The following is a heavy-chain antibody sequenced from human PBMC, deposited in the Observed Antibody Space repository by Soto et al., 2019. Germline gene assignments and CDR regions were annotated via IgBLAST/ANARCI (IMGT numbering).Heavy chain of an antibody. CDR1: GGSFSGYY. J-gene: IGHJ4*02. D-gene: IGHD5-12*01. Sequence: SETLSLTCTVYGGSFSGYYWSWIRQPPGKGLEWIGCIYYSGSTNYNPSLKSRVTISVDTSKNQFSLKLSSVTAADTAVYYCARAYSGYWGYFDYWGQGILVTVS. CDR3: ARAYSGYWGYFDY. V-gene: IGHV4-59*01. CDR2: IYYSGST.